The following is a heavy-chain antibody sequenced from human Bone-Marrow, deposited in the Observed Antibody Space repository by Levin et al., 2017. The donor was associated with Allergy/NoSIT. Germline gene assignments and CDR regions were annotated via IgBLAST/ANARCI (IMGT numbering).Heavy chain of an antibody. CDR2: ISSDGSNK. V-gene: IGHV3-30*04. CDR1: GFTFSSYI. D-gene: IGHD1-26*01. Sequence: GGSLRLSCAASGFTFSSYIMHRARQAPGKGLEWVTVISSDGSNKHYADSVKGRFTISRDNSKNTLYLQMNSLRAEDTAVYYCATAGESGSYFDYWGQGTLVTVSS. CDR3: ATAGESGSYFDY. J-gene: IGHJ4*02.